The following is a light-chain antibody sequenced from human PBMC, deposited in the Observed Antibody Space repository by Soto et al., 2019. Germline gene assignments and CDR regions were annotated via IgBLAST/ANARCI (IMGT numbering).Light chain of an antibody. CDR2: GAS. Sequence: EIVLTQSPGTLSLSPGERATLSCRASQTISGTLAWYQQKPGQAPRLLIHGASTRAPGFPARFSGSGSGIKFTLTIASLQPDDFATYYCQQYETFSGTFGPGTKVDIK. J-gene: IGKJ1*01. V-gene: IGKV3-15*01. CDR3: QQYETFSGT. CDR1: QTISGT.